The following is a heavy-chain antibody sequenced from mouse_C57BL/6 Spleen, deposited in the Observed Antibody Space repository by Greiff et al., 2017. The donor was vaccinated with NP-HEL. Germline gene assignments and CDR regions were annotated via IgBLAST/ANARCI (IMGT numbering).Heavy chain of an antibody. CDR3: ARHDGYYGFAY. CDR1: GFTFSSYT. J-gene: IGHJ3*01. CDR2: ISGGGGNT. D-gene: IGHD2-3*01. V-gene: IGHV5-9*01. Sequence: EVQRVESGGGLVKPGGSLKLSCAASGFTFSSYTMSWVRQTPEKRLEWVATISGGGGNTYYPDSVKGRFTISRDNAKNTLYLQMSSLRSEDTALYYCARHDGYYGFAYWGQGTLVTVSA.